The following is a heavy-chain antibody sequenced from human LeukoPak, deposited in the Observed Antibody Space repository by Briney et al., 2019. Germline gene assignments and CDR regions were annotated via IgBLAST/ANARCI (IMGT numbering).Heavy chain of an antibody. Sequence: PGGSLRLSCAASGFTFSSYGMHWVRQAPGKGLEWVAFIRYDGSNKYYADSVKGRFTTSRDNSKNTLYLQMNSLRAEDTAVYYCAPGEYYYDSSGYQDYWGQGTLVTVSS. J-gene: IGHJ4*02. CDR1: GFTFSSYG. D-gene: IGHD3-22*01. V-gene: IGHV3-30*02. CDR2: IRYDGSNK. CDR3: APGEYYYDSSGYQDY.